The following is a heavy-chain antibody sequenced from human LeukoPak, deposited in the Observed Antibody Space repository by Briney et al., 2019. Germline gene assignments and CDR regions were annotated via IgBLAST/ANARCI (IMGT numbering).Heavy chain of an antibody. D-gene: IGHD3-10*01. CDR3: ARGLAYHITMVRGVIMPYNDY. Sequence: GGSLRLSSAPSGFTLSDYYMSWIRQAPGKGLEWDSYISSSSSYTNYADSVKGRFTIPRDNAKNSLYLQMNSLRAEDTAVYYCARGLAYHITMVRGVIMPYNDYWGQGTLVTVSS. J-gene: IGHJ4*02. CDR2: ISSSSSYT. CDR1: GFTLSDYY. V-gene: IGHV3-11*06.